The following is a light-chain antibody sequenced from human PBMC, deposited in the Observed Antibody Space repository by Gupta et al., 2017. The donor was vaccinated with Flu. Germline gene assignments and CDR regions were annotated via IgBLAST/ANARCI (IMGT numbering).Light chain of an antibody. CDR1: KLGEKY. Sequence: YDPTQPAPASVSPGQKARITCSGDKLGEKYACWYQRKPGQSPVLVIYQDTKRPAGIPERFSGSNSGNTATLTISGTQAREEADYYCQAWDSGTEVFGGGTKLTVL. CDR2: QDT. J-gene: IGLJ2*01. V-gene: IGLV3-1*01. CDR3: QAWDSGTEV.